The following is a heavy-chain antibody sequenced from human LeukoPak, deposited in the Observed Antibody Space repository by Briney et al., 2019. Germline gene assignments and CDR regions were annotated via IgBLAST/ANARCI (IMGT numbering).Heavy chain of an antibody. D-gene: IGHD5-18*01. Sequence: PSETLSLTCTVSGGSISSYYWSWIRQPAGKGLEWIGRIYTSGSTNYNPPLKSRVTMSVDTSKNQLSLKLSSVTAADTAVYYCARDGKLSPPFFDYWGQGTLVTVSS. V-gene: IGHV4-4*07. CDR2: IYTSGST. CDR1: GGSISSYY. CDR3: ARDGKLSPPFFDY. J-gene: IGHJ4*02.